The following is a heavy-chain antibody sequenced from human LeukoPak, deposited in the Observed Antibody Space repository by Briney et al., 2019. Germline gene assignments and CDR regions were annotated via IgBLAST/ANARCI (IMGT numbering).Heavy chain of an antibody. CDR1: GFTFDDYA. J-gene: IGHJ4*02. CDR2: ISWDDTST. CDR3: AKDPPPICSGGSCSVDY. Sequence: GGSLRLSCAASGFTFDDYAMYWVRQAPGKGLEWVSLISWDDTSTYYADSVKGRFTISRDNSKNTLYLQMNSLRAEDTAVYYCAKDPPPICSGGSCSVDYWGQGTLVTVSS. D-gene: IGHD2-15*01. V-gene: IGHV3-43D*04.